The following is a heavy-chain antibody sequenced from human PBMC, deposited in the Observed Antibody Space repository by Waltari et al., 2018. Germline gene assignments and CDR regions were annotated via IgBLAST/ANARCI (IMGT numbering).Heavy chain of an antibody. D-gene: IGHD6-6*01. CDR2: IYYRGST. V-gene: IGHV4-31*03. CDR3: ARSRARLALSP. CDR1: GGSISSGGYY. Sequence: QVQLQESGPGLVKPSQTLSLTCTVSGGSISSGGYYWSWIRQHPGKGLEWIGYIYYRGSTYYNPSRKRRVSIAVDTSKNQFSLKLMSVTAADTAVYYCARSRARLALSPWGQGTLVTVSS. J-gene: IGHJ5*02.